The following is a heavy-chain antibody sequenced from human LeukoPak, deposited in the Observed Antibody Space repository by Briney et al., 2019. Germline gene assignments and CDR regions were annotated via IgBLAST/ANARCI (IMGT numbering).Heavy chain of an antibody. D-gene: IGHD3-22*01. Sequence: GGSLRLSCAASGFTFNTYTMNWVRQAPGMGLEWVSSITSSSTYIYYADSVKGRFTISRDNAKNSLFLQMNSLRDEDTAVYYCAGRVYDSGGYYYVYWGQGTLVTVSS. J-gene: IGHJ4*02. V-gene: IGHV3-21*01. CDR3: AGRVYDSGGYYYVY. CDR1: GFTFNTYT. CDR2: ITSSSTYI.